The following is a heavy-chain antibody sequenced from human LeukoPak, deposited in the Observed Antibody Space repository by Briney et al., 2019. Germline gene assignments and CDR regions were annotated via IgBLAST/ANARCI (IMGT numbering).Heavy chain of an antibody. Sequence: GGSLRLSCAASGFTFSGSAMHWVRQASGKGLEWVGRIRSKANSYATAYAASVKGRFTISRDDSKNTAYLQMNSLKTEDTAVYYCTRDQDYDFWSGYYYYYYYYMDVWGKGTTVTVSS. D-gene: IGHD3-3*01. CDR3: TRDQDYDFWSGYYYYYYYYMDV. CDR2: IRSKANSYAT. V-gene: IGHV3-73*01. CDR1: GFTFSGSA. J-gene: IGHJ6*03.